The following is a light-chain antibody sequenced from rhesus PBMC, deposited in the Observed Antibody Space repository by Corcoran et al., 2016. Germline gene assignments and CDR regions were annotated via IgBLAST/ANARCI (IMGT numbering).Light chain of an antibody. V-gene: IGKV1-44*03. CDR3: QQHNSHPLT. Sequence: DIQMTQSPSSLSASVGDRVTITCRASQTISSYLAWYQQKPGKVTKRLIYAASTLQSGVPSRFSGSGAGTDFTLTSSSLQPEDFATYYCQQHNSHPLTFGGGTKVELK. CDR1: QTISSY. J-gene: IGKJ4*01. CDR2: AAS.